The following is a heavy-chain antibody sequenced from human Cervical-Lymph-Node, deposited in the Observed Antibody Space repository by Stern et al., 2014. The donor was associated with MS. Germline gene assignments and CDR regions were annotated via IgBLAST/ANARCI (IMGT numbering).Heavy chain of an antibody. J-gene: IGHJ6*02. D-gene: IGHD4-17*01. Sequence: QVQLVESRAEMKKPGASVKVSCKASGYTFTSYNSNWVRQAPGQGLEWMGWISAYHGNTVYAKRFQGRVTMTTAVSTSTAYMELRSLRSDDAAVYYCARERAGQGYGDFWGQGTTVTVSS. CDR1: GYTFTSYN. CDR2: ISAYHGNT. V-gene: IGHV1-18*01. CDR3: ARERAGQGYGDF.